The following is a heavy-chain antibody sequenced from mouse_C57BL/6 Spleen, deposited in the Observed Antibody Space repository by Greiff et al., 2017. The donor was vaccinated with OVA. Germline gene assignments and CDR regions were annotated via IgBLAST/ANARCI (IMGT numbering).Heavy chain of an antibody. D-gene: IGHD3-2*02. Sequence: QVQLKESGAELVKPGASVKISCKASGYAFSSYWMNWVKQRPGKGLEWIGQIYPGDGDTNYNGKFKGKATLTADKSSSTAYMQLSSLTSEDSAVYFCARRSSGYPFAYWGQGTLVTVSA. CDR3: ARRSSGYPFAY. J-gene: IGHJ3*01. CDR2: IYPGDGDT. CDR1: GYAFSSYW. V-gene: IGHV1-80*01.